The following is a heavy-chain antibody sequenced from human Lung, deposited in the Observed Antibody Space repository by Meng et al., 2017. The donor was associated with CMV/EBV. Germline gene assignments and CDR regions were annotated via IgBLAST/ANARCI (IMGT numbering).Heavy chain of an antibody. J-gene: IGHJ5*02. CDR2: IHSSGST. CDR3: ARASYGSGSPLGESWFDP. V-gene: IGHV4-31*03. D-gene: IGHD3-10*01. CDR1: GGSISSGGDY. Sequence: QGHRQESGPGLVKPSQTLSLTCTVSGGSISSGGDYWSWIRPHPGKGLEWIGYIHSSGSTYCNPSLRSRLTISVDTSKNQFSLKLSSVTAADTAVYYCARASYGSGSPLGESWFDPWGQGTLVTVSS.